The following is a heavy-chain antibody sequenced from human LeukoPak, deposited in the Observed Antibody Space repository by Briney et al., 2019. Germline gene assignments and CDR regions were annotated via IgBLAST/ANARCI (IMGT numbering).Heavy chain of an antibody. Sequence: AASVKVSCKASGGTFSSYAISWVRQAPGQGLEWMGRIIPILGIANYAQKFQGRVTITADKSTSTAYMELSSLRSEDTAVYYSARDLRVGATTPEYFDYWGQGTLVTVSS. CDR2: IIPILGIA. D-gene: IGHD1-26*01. CDR1: GGTFSSYA. CDR3: ARDLRVGATTPEYFDY. J-gene: IGHJ4*02. V-gene: IGHV1-69*04.